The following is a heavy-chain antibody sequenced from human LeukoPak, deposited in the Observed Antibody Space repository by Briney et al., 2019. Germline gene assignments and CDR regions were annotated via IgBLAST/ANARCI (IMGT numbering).Heavy chain of an antibody. Sequence: GGSLRLSCAASGFTFNSYTMHWVRQAPGKGLEYVSAVSHNGGTTYYANSVKGRFTISRDNSKNTLYLQMGSLRAEDMAVYYCARVGRWLQFEGPFDYWGQGTQVTVSS. CDR1: GFTFNSYT. D-gene: IGHD5-24*01. CDR2: VSHNGGTT. CDR3: ARVGRWLQFEGPFDY. V-gene: IGHV3-64*01. J-gene: IGHJ4*02.